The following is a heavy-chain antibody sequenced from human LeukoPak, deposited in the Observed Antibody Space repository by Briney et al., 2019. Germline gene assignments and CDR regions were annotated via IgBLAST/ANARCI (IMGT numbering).Heavy chain of an antibody. Sequence: RRSLRLSCAASGFTFGSYDMHWVRQAPGKGLEWVAFISYDGNDKGYVDSGKGRFTVSRDNSKNTLYLQMNSLRVEDAAVYYCARVWESYSFDYWGQGTLVTVSS. D-gene: IGHD1-26*01. V-gene: IGHV3-30*03. CDR1: GFTFGSYD. CDR2: ISYDGNDK. J-gene: IGHJ4*02. CDR3: ARVWESYSFDY.